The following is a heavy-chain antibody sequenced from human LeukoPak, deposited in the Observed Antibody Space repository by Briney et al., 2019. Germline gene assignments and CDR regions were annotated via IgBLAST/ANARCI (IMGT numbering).Heavy chain of an antibody. V-gene: IGHV4-31*03. CDR2: IYYSGST. CDR1: GGSISSGGYY. Sequence: SETLSLTCTVSGGSISSGGYYWSWIRQHPGKGLEWIGYIYYSGSTYYNPSLKSRVTISVDTSKNQFSLKLSSVTAADTAVYYCASFHSSGWYYFDYWGQGTLVTVSS. CDR3: ASFHSSGWYYFDY. J-gene: IGHJ4*02. D-gene: IGHD6-19*01.